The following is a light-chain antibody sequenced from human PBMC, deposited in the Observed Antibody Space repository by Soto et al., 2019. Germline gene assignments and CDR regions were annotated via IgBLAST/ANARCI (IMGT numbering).Light chain of an antibody. J-gene: IGKJ3*01. CDR2: GAS. CDR1: QSFSSSY. Sequence: EIVLTQSPGTLSLSPAERATLSCRASQSFSSSYLAWYQQKPGQAPRLLIYGASSRATGIPDRFSGSGSGTDFTLTISRLEPEDFAVYYCQQYGSSPFTFGPGTKVDIK. V-gene: IGKV3-20*01. CDR3: QQYGSSPFT.